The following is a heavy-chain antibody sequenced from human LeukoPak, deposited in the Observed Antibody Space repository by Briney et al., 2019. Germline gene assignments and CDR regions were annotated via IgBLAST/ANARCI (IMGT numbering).Heavy chain of an antibody. Sequence: ASVKVSCKASGYTFTAYYMHWVRQAPGQGLEWMGWINPNSGGTNYAQKFQGRVTMTRDTSISTAYMELSRLRSDDTAVYYCAGSNSVTTDAFDIWGQGTMVTVSS. CDR3: AGSNSVTTDAFDI. V-gene: IGHV1-2*02. CDR1: GYTFTAYY. CDR2: INPNSGGT. J-gene: IGHJ3*02. D-gene: IGHD4-17*01.